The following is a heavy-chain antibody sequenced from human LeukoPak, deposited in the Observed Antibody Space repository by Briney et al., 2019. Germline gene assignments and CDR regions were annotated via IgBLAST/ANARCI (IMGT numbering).Heavy chain of an antibody. J-gene: IGHJ4*02. D-gene: IGHD3-10*01. Sequence: GGTLRLSCAASGFTFSSYGMSWVRQAPGKGLEWGSVIYSGGSTYYADSVKGRFTISRDISKNTLYLQMNSLRAEDTAVYYYTRGDSGICPTNPSRGLTRGYFDYWGQGTLVTVSS. CDR1: GFTFSSYG. CDR2: IYSGGST. CDR3: TRGDSGICPTNPSRGLTRGYFDY. V-gene: IGHV3-53*01.